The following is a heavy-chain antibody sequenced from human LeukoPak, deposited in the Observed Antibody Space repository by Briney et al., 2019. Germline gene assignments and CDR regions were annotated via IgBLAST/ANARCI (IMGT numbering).Heavy chain of an antibody. V-gene: IGHV3-7*01. CDR2: INHDGSEK. CDR1: GLTFSRYW. Sequence: GGSLRLSCAASGLTFSRYWMNWVRQAPGKGTEWVANINHDGSEKYYVDSVKGRFTISRDNAKNSLYLQMNSPRAEDTADYYCVGSNIAAVWGQGTLVTVSS. D-gene: IGHD6-13*01. CDR3: VGSNIAAV. J-gene: IGHJ4*02.